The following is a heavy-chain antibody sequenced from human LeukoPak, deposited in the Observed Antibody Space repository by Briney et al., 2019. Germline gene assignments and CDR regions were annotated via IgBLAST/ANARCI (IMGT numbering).Heavy chain of an antibody. CDR2: IYSGGTT. V-gene: IGHV3-66*02. J-gene: IGHJ4*02. D-gene: IGHD3-22*01. CDR3: AKAGYYYDSSGYYYSDYFDY. CDR1: GFTVSSNY. Sequence: GGSLRLSCAASGFTVSSNYMSWVRQAPGKGLEWVSVIYSGGTTYYADSVKGRFAISRDNSKNTLYLQMNSLRAEDTAVYYCAKAGYYYDSSGYYYSDYFDYWGQGTLVTVSS.